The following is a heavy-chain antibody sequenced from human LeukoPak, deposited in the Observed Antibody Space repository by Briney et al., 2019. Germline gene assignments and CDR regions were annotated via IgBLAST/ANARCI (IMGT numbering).Heavy chain of an antibody. D-gene: IGHD6-19*01. V-gene: IGHV4-4*07. CDR2: IYTSGST. J-gene: IGHJ6*02. CDR1: GGSISSYY. CDR3: ARVKAKWLSDYYYYGMDV. Sequence: PSGTLSLTCTVSGGSISSYYWSWIRQPAGKGLEWIGRIYTSGSTNYNPSLKSRVTMSVDTSKNQFSLKLSSVTAADTAVYYCARVKAKWLSDYYYYGMDVWGQGTTVTVSS.